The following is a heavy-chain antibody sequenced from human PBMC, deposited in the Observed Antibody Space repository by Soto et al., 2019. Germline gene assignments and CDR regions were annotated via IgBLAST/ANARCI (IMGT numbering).Heavy chain of an antibody. CDR2: IYSSGST. CDR1: GGSISSSSYY. CDR3: ARGRPDDYGDPDYFDY. D-gene: IGHD4-17*01. J-gene: IGHJ4*02. Sequence: SETLSLTCTVSGGSISSSSYYWGWIRQPPGKGLEWIGNIYSSGSTYYNPSLKSRVTISVDTSKNQFSLKLSSVTAADTAVYYCARGRPDDYGDPDYFDYWGQGTLVTVS. V-gene: IGHV4-39*07.